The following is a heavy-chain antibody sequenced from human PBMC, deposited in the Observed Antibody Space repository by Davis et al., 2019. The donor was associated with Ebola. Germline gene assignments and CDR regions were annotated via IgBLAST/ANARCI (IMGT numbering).Heavy chain of an antibody. Sequence: AASVKVSCKASGYTFTSYDITWVRQATGQGLEWMGWMNPNSGNTGYAQKFQGRVTMTRNTSISTAYMELSSLRSEDTAVYYCARGRRRVVAGTDYWGQGTLVTVSS. CDR3: ARGRRRVVAGTDY. D-gene: IGHD6-19*01. CDR2: MNPNSGNT. CDR1: GYTFTSYD. J-gene: IGHJ4*02. V-gene: IGHV1-8*01.